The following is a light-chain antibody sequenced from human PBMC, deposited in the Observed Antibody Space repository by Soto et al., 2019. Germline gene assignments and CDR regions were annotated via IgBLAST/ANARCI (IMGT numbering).Light chain of an antibody. V-gene: IGKV1-13*02. CDR3: QQFNTYPALT. J-gene: IGKJ4*01. Sequence: AIQLTQSPSSLSASVGDRVTITCRASQGISSALAWNQQKPGKSPNLLIYDVSILESGVPSRFSGSGSGTDFTLTISSLQPEDFATYYCQQFNTYPALTFGGGTKVEIK. CDR2: DVS. CDR1: QGISSA.